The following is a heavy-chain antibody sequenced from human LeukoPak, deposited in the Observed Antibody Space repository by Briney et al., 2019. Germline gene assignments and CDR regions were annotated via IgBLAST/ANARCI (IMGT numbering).Heavy chain of an antibody. CDR2: IYYSGTT. V-gene: IGHV4-39*01. J-gene: IGHJ6*03. Sequence: SETLSLTCSVSGGSISSSGYYWNWIRQPPGKGLEWVGSIYYSGTTYYNSSLKSRVTISEDTSKNRFSLMLTSVTAADTAVYYCARHVSDYFYYYKGVASEGTSVIVSS. CDR3: ARHVSDYFYYYKGV. D-gene: IGHD5/OR15-5a*01. CDR1: GGSISSSGYY.